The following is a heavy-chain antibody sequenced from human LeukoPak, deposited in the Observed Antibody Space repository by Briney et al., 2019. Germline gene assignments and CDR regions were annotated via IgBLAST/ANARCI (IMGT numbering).Heavy chain of an antibody. D-gene: IGHD2-15*01. V-gene: IGHV3-30*18. J-gene: IGHJ4*02. CDR1: GFTFSSSV. Sequence: PGGSLRLSCAASGFTFSSSVMLWVRQAPGKGLEGVAVISSDGSNKYYADSVQGRFTISRDNSENTVYLQMNSLRAEDTAVYYCAKDPRRFCASGSCYERAYFDYWGQGTLVTVSS. CDR2: ISSDGSNK. CDR3: AKDPRRFCASGSCYERAYFDY.